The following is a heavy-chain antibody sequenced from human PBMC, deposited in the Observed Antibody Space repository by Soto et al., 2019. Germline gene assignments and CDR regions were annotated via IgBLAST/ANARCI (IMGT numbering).Heavy chain of an antibody. J-gene: IGHJ5*02. V-gene: IGHV4-59*08. CDR3: ARALDCSSTSCYPNNWFDP. CDR2: IYYSGST. D-gene: IGHD2-2*01. CDR1: SGSISSSNY. Sequence: PSETLSLTCAVSSGSISSSNYWSWIRQPPGKGLEWIGYIYYSGSTNYNPSLKSRVTISIDTSKNQFSLKLSSVTAADTAVYYCARALDCSSTSCYPNNWFDPWGQGTLVTVSS.